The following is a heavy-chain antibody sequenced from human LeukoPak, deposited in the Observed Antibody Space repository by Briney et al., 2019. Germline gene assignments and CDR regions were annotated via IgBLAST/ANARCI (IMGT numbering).Heavy chain of an antibody. CDR2: IYYSGST. Sequence: SETLSLTCTVSGGSISSSSYYWGWIRQPPGKGLEWIGSIYYSGSTYYNPSLKSRVTISVDTSKNQFSLKLSSVTAADTAVYYCAREGSGWYYFDYWGQGTLVTVSS. V-gene: IGHV4-39*02. CDR1: GGSISSSSYY. J-gene: IGHJ4*02. D-gene: IGHD6-19*01. CDR3: AREGSGWYYFDY.